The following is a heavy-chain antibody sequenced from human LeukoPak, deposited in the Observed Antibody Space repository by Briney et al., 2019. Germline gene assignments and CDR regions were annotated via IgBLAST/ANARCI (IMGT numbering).Heavy chain of an antibody. Sequence: SETLSLTCTVSGGSISSHYWSWIRQPPGKGLEWIGYIYYSGSTNYNPSLKSRVTISVDTSKNQFSLKLSSVTAADTAVYYCARLRHSTWGQGTLVTVSS. J-gene: IGHJ5*02. V-gene: IGHV4-59*11. CDR1: GGSISSHY. D-gene: IGHD5-18*01. CDR2: IYYSGST. CDR3: ARLRHST.